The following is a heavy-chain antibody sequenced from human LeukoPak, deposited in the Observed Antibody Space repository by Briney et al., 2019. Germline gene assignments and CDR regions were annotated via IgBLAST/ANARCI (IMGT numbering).Heavy chain of an antibody. V-gene: IGHV3-43*02. Sequence: GGSLRLSCAASGCTFDDYALHWVRQAAGKGLEGVSLICGDGGSTYYPDSVRGGFTISRDNSKISLYLQMNSLRTEDTALYYCAKDYGDYCFDYWGQGTLVTVSS. CDR2: ICGDGGST. CDR1: GCTFDDYA. D-gene: IGHD4-17*01. CDR3: AKDYGDYCFDY. J-gene: IGHJ4*02.